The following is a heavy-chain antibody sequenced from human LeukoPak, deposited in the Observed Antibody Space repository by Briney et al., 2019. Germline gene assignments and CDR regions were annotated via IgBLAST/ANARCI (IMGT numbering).Heavy chain of an antibody. V-gene: IGHV1-69*05. J-gene: IGHJ6*03. CDR3: ARSVLMVYAPPNDYYYMDV. D-gene: IGHD2-8*01. CDR1: GGTFSSYA. CDR2: IIPIFGTA. Sequence: SVKVSCKASGGTFSSYAISWVRQAPGQGLEWMGGIIPIFGTANYAQKFQGRVTITTDESTSTAYMELSSLRSEDTAVYYCARSVLMVYAPPNDYYYMDVWGKGTTVTVSS.